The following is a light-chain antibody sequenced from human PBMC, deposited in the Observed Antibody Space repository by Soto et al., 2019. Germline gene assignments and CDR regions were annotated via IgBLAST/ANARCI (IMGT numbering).Light chain of an antibody. V-gene: IGKV1-5*03. CDR3: QHYNSYSEA. J-gene: IGKJ1*01. Sequence: SQNASSPSGFFGARVTVTCRASQTISSWLAWYQQKPGKAPKLLIYKASTLKSGVPSRFSGSGSGTEFTLTISSLQPDDFATYYCQHYNSYSEAFGQGTKVDIK. CDR1: QTISSW. CDR2: KAS.